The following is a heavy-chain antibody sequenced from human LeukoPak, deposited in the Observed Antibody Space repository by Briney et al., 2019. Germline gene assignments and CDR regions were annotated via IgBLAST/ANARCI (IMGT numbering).Heavy chain of an antibody. CDR2: IYHSGST. Sequence: SGTLSLTCAVSGGSISSSNWWSWVRQPPGKGLEWIGSIYHSGSTYYNPSLKSRVTISVDTSKNQFSLKLSSVTAADTAVYYCARVRDYYDSTEAAFDIWGQGTMVTVSS. D-gene: IGHD3-22*01. CDR1: GGSISSSNW. V-gene: IGHV4-4*02. CDR3: ARVRDYYDSTEAAFDI. J-gene: IGHJ3*02.